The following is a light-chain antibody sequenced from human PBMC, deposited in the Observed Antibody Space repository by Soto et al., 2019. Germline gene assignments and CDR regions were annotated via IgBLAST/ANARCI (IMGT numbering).Light chain of an antibody. V-gene: IGKV1-39*01. Sequence: DIQMTQSPSSLSASVGDRVTITCRASQSIITYLNWYQQKPGKAPKLLIYAASSVQSGVPSRFSSSGSGTDFNLTISSWQPEDFATYYCQQSYRMPYTFGQGTKLDIK. CDR1: QSIITY. CDR2: AAS. CDR3: QQSYRMPYT. J-gene: IGKJ2*01.